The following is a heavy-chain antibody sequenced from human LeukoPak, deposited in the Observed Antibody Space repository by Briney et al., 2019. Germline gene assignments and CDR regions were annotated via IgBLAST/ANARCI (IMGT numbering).Heavy chain of an antibody. Sequence: SETLSLTCTVSGGSISSGDYYWSWIRQPPGKGLEWIGYIYYSGSTYYNPSLKSRVTISVDTSKNRFSLKLSSVTAADTAVYYCARVHYDFWSGYRGGGWFDPWGQGTLVTVSS. D-gene: IGHD3-3*01. CDR3: ARVHYDFWSGYRGGGWFDP. V-gene: IGHV4-30-4*08. CDR1: GGSISSGDYY. CDR2: IYYSGST. J-gene: IGHJ5*02.